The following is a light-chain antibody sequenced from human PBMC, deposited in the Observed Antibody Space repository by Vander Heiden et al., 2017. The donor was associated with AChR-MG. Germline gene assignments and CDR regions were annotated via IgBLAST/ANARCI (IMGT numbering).Light chain of an antibody. CDR2: DAS. Sequence: AIQLTQSPSSLSASVGDRVTITCRASQAISSSLAWYQQKRGKAPELLIYDASSLETGVPSRFSGRGSGTHFTLTISSVQPEDFATYYCYQFDNYPEGFTFGPGTKVEIK. V-gene: IGKV1D-13*01. CDR3: YQFDNYPEGFT. CDR1: QAISSS. J-gene: IGKJ3*01.